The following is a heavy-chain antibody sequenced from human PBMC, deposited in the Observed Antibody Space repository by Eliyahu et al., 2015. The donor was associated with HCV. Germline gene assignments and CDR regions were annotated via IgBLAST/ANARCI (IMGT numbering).Heavy chain of an antibody. CDR1: XFSVTSGHY. CDR3: ARGDDSSGVGFDS. V-gene: IGHV4-38-2*01. Sequence: QLQLQESGPGLLXPSDXLTXTCSVSXFSVTSGHYWGWIRQPPGKGLEWVGNIFQSGNTQYNQSLKSRVTISFDTSTNQFSLQLMSVTAADTALYHCARGDDSSGVGFDSWGHGTLVTVSS. J-gene: IGHJ4*01. CDR2: IFQSGNT. D-gene: IGHD3-22*01.